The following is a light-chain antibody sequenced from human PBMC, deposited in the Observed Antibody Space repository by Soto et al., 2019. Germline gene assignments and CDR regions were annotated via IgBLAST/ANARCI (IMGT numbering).Light chain of an antibody. Sequence: QSALTQPASVSGSPGQSITISCTGTRSDVGSYNLVSWYQQHPGKAPKLMISEVSNRPSGISNRFSGSKSGNMASLTISGLQAEDEADYYCCSYARGDSFGVFGGGTK. CDR1: RSDVGSYNL. CDR3: CSYARGDSFGV. J-gene: IGLJ3*02. CDR2: EVS. V-gene: IGLV2-23*02.